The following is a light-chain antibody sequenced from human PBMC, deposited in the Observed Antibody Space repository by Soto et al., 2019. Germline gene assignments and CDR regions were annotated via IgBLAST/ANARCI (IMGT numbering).Light chain of an antibody. CDR1: QRISTY. V-gene: IGKV1-39*01. CDR3: QQSYSTPHT. J-gene: IGKJ2*01. Sequence: DIQMTQSPSSLSASAGDRVTITCRASQRISTYLNWYQQKPEKAPQLLIYAASSLQSGVPSRFSGSGSGTDFTLTISSLQPEDFATYYCQQSYSTPHTFGQGTKLEIK. CDR2: AAS.